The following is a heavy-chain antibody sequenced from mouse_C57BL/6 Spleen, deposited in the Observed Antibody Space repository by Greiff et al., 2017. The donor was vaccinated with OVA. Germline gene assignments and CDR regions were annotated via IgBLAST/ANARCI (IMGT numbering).Heavy chain of an antibody. Sequence: VQLQQSGTVLARPRSSVTISCKTSGYTFTSYWMHWLKQRPGQGLEWIGAIYPGNSDTSYNQKFKGKAKLTAVTSASTAYMELSSLTNEYSAVYYCKRSGYYEEAMDYWGQGTAVTVSS. CDR1: GYTFTSYW. CDR2: IYPGNSDT. V-gene: IGHV1-5*01. D-gene: IGHD2-3*01. CDR3: KRSGYYEEAMDY. J-gene: IGHJ4*01.